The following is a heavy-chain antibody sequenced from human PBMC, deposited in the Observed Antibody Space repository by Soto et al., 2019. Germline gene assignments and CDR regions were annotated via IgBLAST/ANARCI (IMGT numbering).Heavy chain of an antibody. CDR3: ARVTPSKDYDFWSGYYTGHYYYYYMDV. V-gene: IGHV1-8*01. D-gene: IGHD3-3*01. CDR1: GYTFTSYD. Sequence: ASVKVSCKASGYTFTSYDINWVRQATGQGLEWMGWMNPNSGNTGYAQKFQGRVTMTRNTSISTAYMELSSLRSEDTAVYYCARVTPSKDYDFWSGYYTGHYYYYYMDVWGKGTTVTVSS. CDR2: MNPNSGNT. J-gene: IGHJ6*03.